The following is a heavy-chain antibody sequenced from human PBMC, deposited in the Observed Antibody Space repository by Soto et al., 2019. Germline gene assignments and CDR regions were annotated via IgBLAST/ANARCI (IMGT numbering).Heavy chain of an antibody. CDR2: INWNGGEI. V-gene: IGHV3-9*01. J-gene: IGHJ6*02. CDR3: AKDIGCGFEYYFGMDV. D-gene: IGHD5-12*01. Sequence: EEQLVESGGGLVQPGRSLRLSCAASGFTFDEYGMHWVRQGPGKGLEWVSGINWNGGEIGYADSVKGRFTSSRDSAKNYLYLQMNSRRAEDTSLYYCAKDIGCGFEYYFGMDVWGQGTTVTVSS. CDR1: GFTFDEYG.